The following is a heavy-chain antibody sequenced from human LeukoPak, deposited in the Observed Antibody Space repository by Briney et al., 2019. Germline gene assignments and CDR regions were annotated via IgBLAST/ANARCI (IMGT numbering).Heavy chain of an antibody. CDR2: MWYDGSNK. D-gene: IGHD1-26*01. CDR3: ASHSGNYPRGYFDY. J-gene: IGHJ4*02. CDR1: GLTFSSHG. Sequence: GGSLRLSCAASGLTFSSHGMHWVRQAPGKGLEWVAVMWYDGSNKYYADSVKGRFTISKDNSKNTLYLQMNSLRAEDTAVYYCASHSGNYPRGYFDYWGQGTLVTVSS. V-gene: IGHV3-33*01.